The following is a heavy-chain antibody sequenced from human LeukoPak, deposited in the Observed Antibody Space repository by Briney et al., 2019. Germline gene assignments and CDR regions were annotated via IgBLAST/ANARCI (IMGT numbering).Heavy chain of an antibody. CDR1: GFTFSSYG. Sequence: GSLRLSCAASGFTFSSYGMHWVRQAPGKGLEWVAVISYDGSNKYYADSVKGRFTISRDNSKNTLYLQMNSLRAEDTAVYYCAKDLADSSGGAFDIWGQGTMDTVSS. CDR3: AKDLADSSGGAFDI. J-gene: IGHJ3*02. CDR2: ISYDGSNK. D-gene: IGHD6-19*01. V-gene: IGHV3-30*18.